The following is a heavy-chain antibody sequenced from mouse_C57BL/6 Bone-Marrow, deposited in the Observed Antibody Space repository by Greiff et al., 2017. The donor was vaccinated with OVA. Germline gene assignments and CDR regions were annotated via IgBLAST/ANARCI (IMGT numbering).Heavy chain of an antibody. J-gene: IGHJ2*01. CDR1: GFTFSDFY. V-gene: IGHV7-1*01. CDR2: SRNKANDYTT. CDR3: ARAVYYYGSSYGY. Sequence: EVHLVESGGGLVQSGRSLRLSCATSGFTFSDFYMEWVRQAPGKGLEWIAASRNKANDYTTEYSASVKGRFIVSRDTSQSILYLQMNALRAEDTAIYYCARAVYYYGSSYGYWGQGTTLTVSS. D-gene: IGHD1-1*01.